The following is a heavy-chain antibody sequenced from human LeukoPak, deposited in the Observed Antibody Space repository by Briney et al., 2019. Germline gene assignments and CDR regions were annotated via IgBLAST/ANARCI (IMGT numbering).Heavy chain of an antibody. J-gene: IGHJ4*02. Sequence: ASVKVSCKASGYTFTSYGISWVRQAPGQGLEWMGRISAYNGNTDYAQKLQGRVTMTTDTSTSTAYMELRSLRSDDTAVYYCGRVAYCGGDCHPYYFDYWGQGTLVTVSS. CDR1: GYTFTSYG. D-gene: IGHD2-21*02. CDR2: ISAYNGNT. CDR3: GRVAYCGGDCHPYYFDY. V-gene: IGHV1-18*01.